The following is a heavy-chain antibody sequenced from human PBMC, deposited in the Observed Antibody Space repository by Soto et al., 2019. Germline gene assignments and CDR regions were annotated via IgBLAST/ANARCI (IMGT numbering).Heavy chain of an antibody. CDR1: GFTFRDYY. CDR2: ISGRSSET. Sequence: QVQVVESGGGLVKPGGSLRLSCAVSGFTFRDYYMTWIRQAPGKGLEWVSYISGRSSETYYADSVKGRFTISRDNAKNSLYLQMIDLRGEDSAVYYCARAPYTIFGVATYCYYCAMDVWGQGTTVTVCS. V-gene: IGHV3-11*06. CDR3: ARAPYTIFGVATYCYYCAMDV. J-gene: IGHJ6*02. D-gene: IGHD3-3*01.